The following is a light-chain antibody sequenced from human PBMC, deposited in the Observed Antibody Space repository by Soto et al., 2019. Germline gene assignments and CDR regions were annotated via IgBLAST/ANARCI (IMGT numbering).Light chain of an antibody. CDR3: QQYNDWPPWT. J-gene: IGKJ1*01. CDR2: GAS. CDR1: QSIANN. Sequence: EIVMTQSPASLSASPGERITLSCKASQSIANNLAWHQQKPGQAPRLLMYGASTRAADIPARLSGSGSGTEFSLTISSLQSEDFAIYYCQQYNDWPPWTFGQGTKVDIK. V-gene: IGKV3-15*01.